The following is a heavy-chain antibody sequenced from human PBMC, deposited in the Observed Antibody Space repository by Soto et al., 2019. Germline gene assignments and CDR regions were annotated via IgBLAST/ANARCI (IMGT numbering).Heavy chain of an antibody. Sequence: EVQLLESGGGLVQPGGSLRLSCAASGFTFSSYAMSWVRQAPGKGLEWVSAISGSGGSTYYADSVKGRFTISRDNSKHTLDLKMNSLRAEDTAVYYCAKDSGGTMGYAFDIWGQGTMVTVSS. V-gene: IGHV3-23*01. CDR2: ISGSGGST. CDR3: AKDSGGTMGYAFDI. CDR1: GFTFSSYA. D-gene: IGHD3-10*01. J-gene: IGHJ3*02.